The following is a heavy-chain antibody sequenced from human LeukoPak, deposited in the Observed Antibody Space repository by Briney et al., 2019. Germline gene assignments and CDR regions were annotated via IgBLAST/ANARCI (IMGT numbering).Heavy chain of an antibody. CDR2: IYHSGST. CDR3: ARRRVEFFGPSSGWVD. CDR1: GGSISSSNW. J-gene: IGHJ4*02. D-gene: IGHD6-19*01. Sequence: SGTLSLTCAVSGGSISSSNWWSWVRQPPGKGLEWIGEIYHSGSTNYNPSLKSRVTISVDKSKNQFSLKLSSVTAADTAVYYCARRRVEFFGPSSGWVDWGQGTLVTVSS. V-gene: IGHV4-4*02.